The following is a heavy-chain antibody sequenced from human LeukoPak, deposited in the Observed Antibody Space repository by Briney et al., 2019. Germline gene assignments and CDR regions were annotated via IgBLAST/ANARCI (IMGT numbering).Heavy chain of an antibody. D-gene: IGHD5-12*01. V-gene: IGHV3-74*01. J-gene: IGHJ4*02. Sequence: GGSLRLSCAASGFTFSSYWMHWVRQAPGKGLVWVSRINSDGSSTSYADSVKGRFTISRDNAKNTLYLQMNSLRAEDTAVYYCASFSGYVYDRLYWGQGTLVTVSS. CDR2: INSDGSST. CDR1: GFTFSSYW. CDR3: ASFSGYVYDRLY.